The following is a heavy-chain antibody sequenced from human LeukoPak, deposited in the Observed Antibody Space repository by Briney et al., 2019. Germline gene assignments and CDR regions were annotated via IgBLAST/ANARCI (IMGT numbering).Heavy chain of an antibody. Sequence: SETLSLTRSVSGGSIGSYHWNWIRQPSGKGLEWIGIVFNNGGTKHNPSLKSRVAISVDTSKNQFAMKLSSVTAADTAVYYCVASYGGYVLDYWGQGALVIVSS. CDR1: GGSIGSYH. CDR2: VFNNGGT. V-gene: IGHV4-59*01. CDR3: VASYGGYVLDY. J-gene: IGHJ4*02. D-gene: IGHD5-12*01.